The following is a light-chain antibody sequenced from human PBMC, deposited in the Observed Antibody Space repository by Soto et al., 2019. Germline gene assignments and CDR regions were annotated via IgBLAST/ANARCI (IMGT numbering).Light chain of an antibody. CDR1: SGHSNYA. CDR2: VNSDGSH. J-gene: IGLJ1*01. CDR3: QTWGTGIRV. Sequence: QPVLTHSPSASASLGASFKLTCTLSSGHSNYALAWHQQQPEKGPRYLMKVNSDGSHRKGHGIPDRFSGSSSGAQRYLTISSLQSEDEADYDGQTWGTGIRVFGTGTKLTV. V-gene: IGLV4-69*01.